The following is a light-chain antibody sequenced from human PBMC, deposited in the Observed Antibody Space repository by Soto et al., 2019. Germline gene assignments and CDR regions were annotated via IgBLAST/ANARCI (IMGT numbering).Light chain of an antibody. V-gene: IGKV3-11*01. Sequence: EIGWTQSQATLSLSPGERATLSCRASQSVSSYLAWYQQKPGQTPRLLIYDASNRATGIPARFSGSGSGTDFPLTISSLEPEDFAVYYCQQRSNWPLITFGQGTRLEIK. CDR3: QQRSNWPLIT. CDR2: DAS. J-gene: IGKJ5*01. CDR1: QSVSSY.